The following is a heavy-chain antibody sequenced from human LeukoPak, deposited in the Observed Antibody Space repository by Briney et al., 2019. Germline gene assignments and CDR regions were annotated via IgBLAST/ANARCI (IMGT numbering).Heavy chain of an antibody. J-gene: IGHJ4*02. CDR2: IYYSGST. CDR3: ARHEGRYFDWLSLGPPDY. CDR1: GGSISSYY. Sequence: SETLSLTCTVSGGSISSYYWSWIRQPPGKGLEWIGYIYYSGSTNYNPSLKSRVTISVDTSKNQFSLKLSSVTAADTAVYYCARHEGRYFDWLSLGPPDYWGQGTLVTVSS. D-gene: IGHD3-9*01. V-gene: IGHV4-59*08.